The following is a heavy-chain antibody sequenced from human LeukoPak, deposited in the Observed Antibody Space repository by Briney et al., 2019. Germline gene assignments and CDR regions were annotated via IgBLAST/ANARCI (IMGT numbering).Heavy chain of an antibody. CDR1: GGSISSGSYY. Sequence: SETLSLTCTVSGGSISSGSYYWSWIRQPAGKGLEWIGRIYTSGSTNYNPSLKSRVTISVDTSKNQFSLKLSSVTAADTAVYYCARGCSGGSCYSWAFDIWGQGTMVTVSS. D-gene: IGHD2-15*01. J-gene: IGHJ3*02. CDR3: ARGCSGGSCYSWAFDI. V-gene: IGHV4-61*02. CDR2: IYTSGST.